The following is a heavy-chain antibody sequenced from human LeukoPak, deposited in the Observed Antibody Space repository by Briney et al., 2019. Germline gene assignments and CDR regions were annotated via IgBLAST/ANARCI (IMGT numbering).Heavy chain of an antibody. J-gene: IGHJ4*02. CDR3: ARDTYKKAYGGNPN. D-gene: IGHD4-23*01. CDR2: ISYDGSNK. V-gene: IGHV3-30*04. CDR1: GFTFSSYA. Sequence: PGGSLRLSCAASGFTFSSYAMHWVRQAPGKGLEWVAVISYDGSNKYYADSVKGRFTISRDNSKNTLYLQMNSLRAEDTAVYYCARDTYKKAYGGNPNWGQGTLVTVSS.